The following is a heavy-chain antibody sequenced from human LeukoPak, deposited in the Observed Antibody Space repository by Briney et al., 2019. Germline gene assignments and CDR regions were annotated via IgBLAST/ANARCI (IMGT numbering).Heavy chain of an antibody. J-gene: IGHJ3*02. D-gene: IGHD3-16*01. V-gene: IGHV3-74*01. CDR3: ARGGVGGAFDI. Sequence: GGSPRLSCAASGFTFSIYWMHWARQVPGKGLVWVSHINSDVSGTSYADSVKGRFTISRDNAKNTLYLQMNSLRAEDTAVYYCARGGVGGAFDIWGQGTMVTVSS. CDR1: GFTFSIYW. CDR2: INSDVSGT.